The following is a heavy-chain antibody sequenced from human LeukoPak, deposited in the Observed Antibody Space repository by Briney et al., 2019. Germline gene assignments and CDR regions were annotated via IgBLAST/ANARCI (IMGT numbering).Heavy chain of an antibody. Sequence: GGSLRLSCAASGFTFSNYGMHWVRQAPGKGLEWVAVIWYDGSNKYHADSVKGRFTISRDNSKNTLYLQMNSLRAEDTAVYYCARGYRSVDYWGQGTLVTVSS. CDR1: GFTFSNYG. D-gene: IGHD6-19*01. CDR2: IWYDGSNK. CDR3: ARGYRSVDY. V-gene: IGHV3-33*01. J-gene: IGHJ4*02.